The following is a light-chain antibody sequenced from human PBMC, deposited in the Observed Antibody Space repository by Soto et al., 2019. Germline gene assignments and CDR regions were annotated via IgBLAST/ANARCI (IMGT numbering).Light chain of an antibody. CDR3: CSYAGSSRV. J-gene: IGLJ3*02. CDR2: EVS. Sequence: QSALTQPASVSGSPGQSITISCTGTSSDVGSYNLVSWYQQHPGKALKLMIYEVSKRPSGVSNRFSGSKSGNTASLTISGLQAEDEADYYCCSYAGSSRVFGGGTKLTVL. CDR1: SSDVGSYNL. V-gene: IGLV2-23*02.